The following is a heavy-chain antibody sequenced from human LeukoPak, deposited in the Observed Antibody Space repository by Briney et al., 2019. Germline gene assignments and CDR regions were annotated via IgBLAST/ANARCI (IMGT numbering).Heavy chain of an antibody. CDR3: ARRYDSRGPVTFDF. V-gene: IGHV1-2*02. D-gene: IGHD3-22*01. J-gene: IGHJ3*01. Sequence: AAVKVSCEASGYTFTDHTIHWVRQAPGQGLEWMGWINPNIGTTNYAKRFQGRLTVTRDTSINTAFMELSSLNPDDTAVFYCARRYDSRGPVTFDFWGQGTLVTLSS. CDR1: GYTFTDHT. CDR2: INPNIGTT.